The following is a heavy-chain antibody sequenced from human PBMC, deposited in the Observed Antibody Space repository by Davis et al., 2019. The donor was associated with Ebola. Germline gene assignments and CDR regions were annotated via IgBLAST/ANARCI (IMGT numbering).Heavy chain of an antibody. CDR1: GFTFSLYA. V-gene: IGHV3-53*01. Sequence: GESLKISCAASGFTFSLYAMPWVRQAPGKGLAWVSVIYSGGSTYYADSVKGRFTISRDNSKNTLYLQMNSLRAEDTAVYYCASVDIVVVVAATQYGMDVWGKGTTVTVSS. D-gene: IGHD2-15*01. J-gene: IGHJ6*04. CDR3: ASVDIVVVVAATQYGMDV. CDR2: IYSGGST.